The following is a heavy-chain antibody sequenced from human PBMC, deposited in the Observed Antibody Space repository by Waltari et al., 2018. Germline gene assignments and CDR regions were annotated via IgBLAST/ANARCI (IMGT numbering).Heavy chain of an antibody. CDR2: SSGRGGRT. J-gene: IGHJ5*02. Sequence: VQLQESGPGLVKPSQTLSLTCTVSGGSISSGSYYWSWIRQPAGKGLEGVSASSGRGGRTYDAESGKGRFTISRDNSKNTLYLQMNSLRAEDTAVYYCAKKTPPWVTGVPDPWGQGTLVTVSS. V-gene: IGHV3-23*01. CDR1: GGSISSGSYY. CDR3: AKKTPPWVTGVPDP. D-gene: IGHD7-27*01.